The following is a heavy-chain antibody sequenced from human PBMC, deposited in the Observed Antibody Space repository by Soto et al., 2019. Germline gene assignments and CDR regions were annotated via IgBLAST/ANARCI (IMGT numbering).Heavy chain of an antibody. J-gene: IGHJ6*03. V-gene: IGHV3-21*01. CDR1: GFTFSSYA. D-gene: IGHD2-15*01. CDR2: VSSSSSYI. Sequence: GGSLRLSCAASGFTFSSYAMHWVRQAPGKGPEWVAVVSSSSSYIYYADSVKGRFTISRDNAKNSLYLQMNSLRVEDTAMYYCARAVEDCGGGSCYSDMDVWGKGTTVTVSS. CDR3: ARAVEDCGGGSCYSDMDV.